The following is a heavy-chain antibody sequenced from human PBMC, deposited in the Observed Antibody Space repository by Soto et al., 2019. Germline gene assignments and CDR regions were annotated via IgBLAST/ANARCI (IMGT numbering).Heavy chain of an antibody. V-gene: IGHV3-30*18. Sequence: AGGSLRLSCAAYGFTFSSYGMHWVRQAPGKGLEWVAVISYDGSNKYYADSVKGRFTISRDNSKNTLYLQMNSLRAEDTAVYYCAKEIVVRVYYYYGMDVWGQGTTVTVSS. CDR3: AKEIVVRVYYYYGMDV. CDR2: ISYDGSNK. CDR1: GFTFSSYG. J-gene: IGHJ6*02. D-gene: IGHD3-22*01.